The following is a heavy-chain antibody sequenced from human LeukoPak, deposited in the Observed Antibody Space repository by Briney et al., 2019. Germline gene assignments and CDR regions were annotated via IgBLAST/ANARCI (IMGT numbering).Heavy chain of an antibody. CDR3: ARGGTFVSDY. D-gene: IGHD1-1*01. J-gene: IGHJ4*02. CDR1: GFTFSRFW. CDR2: INQDGAEK. Sequence: GGSLRLSCAASGFTFSRFWMSWVRQVPGKGLEWVANINQDGAEKYYVDSMKGRLTVSRDNAKNSLYLQMDSLRAEDTAVYYCARGGTFVSDYWGQGTLVTVSS. V-gene: IGHV3-7*01.